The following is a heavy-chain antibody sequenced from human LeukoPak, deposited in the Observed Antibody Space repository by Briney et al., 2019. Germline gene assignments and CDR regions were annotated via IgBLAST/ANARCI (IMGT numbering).Heavy chain of an antibody. V-gene: IGHV3-23*01. Sequence: GGSLRLSCAASGFTFSNYAMRWVRQAPGKGLEWVSGISGSGDSTYYADSVKGRFTISRDNSKNTLYLQMNSLRAEDTAVYYCAKDLNYDSSGFFTIISPSGPIYYWGQGTLVTVSS. J-gene: IGHJ4*02. CDR3: AKDLNYDSSGFFTIISPSGPIYY. CDR2: ISGSGDST. D-gene: IGHD3-22*01. CDR1: GFTFSNYA.